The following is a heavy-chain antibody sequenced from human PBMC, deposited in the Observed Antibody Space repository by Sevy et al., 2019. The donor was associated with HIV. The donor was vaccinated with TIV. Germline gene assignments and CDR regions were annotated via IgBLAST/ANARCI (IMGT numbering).Heavy chain of an antibody. V-gene: IGHV3-53*01. J-gene: IGHJ3*02. Sequence: GGSLRLSCAASGFSVSNSYMSWVRQAPGKGLQWVSVIYSGDSTYYTDSVKGRFTIPRNNSKNTRYLKMNSLGAEDTAVYYCARLSVYYYDSSGYYTTGHAFDIWGQGTMVTVSS. CDR1: GFSVSNSY. CDR3: ARLSVYYYDSSGYYTTGHAFDI. D-gene: IGHD3-22*01. CDR2: IYSGDST.